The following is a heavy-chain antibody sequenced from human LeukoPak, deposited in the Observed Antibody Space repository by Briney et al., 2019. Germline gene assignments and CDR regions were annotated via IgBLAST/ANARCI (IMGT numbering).Heavy chain of an antibody. CDR2: TYYRSKWYN. Sequence: SQTLSLTCDISGDSVSSNNGAWTWIRQSPSRGLEWLGRTYYRSKWYNDYAGSLNGRITISPDTSKNQFSLHLNFVTPDDTAVYYCARDLGNTGWYTFDYWGEGILVTVSS. D-gene: IGHD6-19*01. J-gene: IGHJ4*02. CDR3: ARDLGNTGWYTFDY. V-gene: IGHV6-1*01. CDR1: GDSVSSNNGA.